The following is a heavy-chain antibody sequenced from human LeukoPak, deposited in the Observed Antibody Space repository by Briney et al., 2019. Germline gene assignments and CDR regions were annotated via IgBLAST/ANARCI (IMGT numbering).Heavy chain of an antibody. CDR3: GSRTDCTSTNCPSAFDL. CDR2: ISHNGLST. J-gene: IGHJ3*01. CDR1: GFTFSRYV. Sequence: GGSLRLSCAASGFTFSRYVMHWVRQAPGKGLEYVSAISHNGLSTYYIDSVKGRFTISRDNSKNMLYLHMGRLRVEDLAVYYCGSRTDCTSTNCPSAFDLWGQGTMVIVSS. D-gene: IGHD2-2*01. V-gene: IGHV3-64*02.